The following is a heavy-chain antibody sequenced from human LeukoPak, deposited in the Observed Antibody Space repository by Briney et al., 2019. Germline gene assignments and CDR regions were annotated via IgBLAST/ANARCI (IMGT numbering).Heavy chain of an antibody. V-gene: IGHV4-59*01. CDR3: ASSDIAVEPAAIGTDYYYYGMDV. D-gene: IGHD2-2*01. CDR1: GGSISRYY. J-gene: IGHJ6*02. Sequence: PSETLSLTCTVSGGSISRYYWSWIRQPPGKGLEWIGYIYYSGSTNYNPSLKSRVTISVDTSKNQFSLKLSSVTAADTAVYYRASSDIAVEPAAIGTDYYYYGMDVWGQGTTVTVSS. CDR2: IYYSGST.